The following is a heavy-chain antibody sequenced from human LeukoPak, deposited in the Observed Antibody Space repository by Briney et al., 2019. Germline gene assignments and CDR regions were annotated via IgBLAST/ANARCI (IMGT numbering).Heavy chain of an antibody. D-gene: IGHD4-23*01. CDR2: ISYDGSNK. V-gene: IGHV3-30*18. Sequence: GSPRLSCAASGFTFSSYGMHWVRQAPGKGLEGVAVISYDGSNKYYADSVKGRFTISRDNSKNTLYLQMNSLRAEDTAVYYCAKRGDYGGNSPFDYWGQGTLVTVSS. CDR1: GFTFSSYG. CDR3: AKRGDYGGNSPFDY. J-gene: IGHJ4*02.